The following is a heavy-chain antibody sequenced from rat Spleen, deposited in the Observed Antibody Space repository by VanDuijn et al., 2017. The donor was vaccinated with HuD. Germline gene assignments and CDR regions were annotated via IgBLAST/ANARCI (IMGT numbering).Heavy chain of an antibody. CDR2: INSAGST. CDR3: AGNGDYWYFDF. J-gene: IGHJ1*01. CDR1: GYSITSNF. V-gene: IGHV3-3*01. Sequence: EVQLQESGPGLVKPSQSLSLTCSVTGYSITSNFWGWIRKFPGTSLEWMGFINSAGSTNYNPSLKSRISITRDTSKNQFFLQVNSVTTEETATYYCAGNGDYWYFDFWGPGTMVTVSS. D-gene: IGHD1-1*01.